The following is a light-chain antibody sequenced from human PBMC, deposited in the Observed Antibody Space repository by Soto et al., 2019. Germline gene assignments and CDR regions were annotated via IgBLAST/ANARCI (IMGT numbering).Light chain of an antibody. CDR2: EVT. V-gene: IGLV2-14*01. J-gene: IGLJ1*01. CDR3: SSSISPSTYV. CDR1: SSDVGSYNY. Sequence: QSALTQPASVSGSPGQSITISCTGTSSDVGSYNYVSWHQQHPGQAPKLMIYEVTYRASGVPDRFSASKSGNTASLTISGPQAGDEADYCSSSSISPSTYVFVTGTKLT.